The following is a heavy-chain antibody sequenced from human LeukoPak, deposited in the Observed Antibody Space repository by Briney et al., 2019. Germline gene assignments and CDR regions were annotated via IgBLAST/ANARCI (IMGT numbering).Heavy chain of an antibody. CDR2: TYYKSTWYN. D-gene: IGHD3-22*01. Sequence: SQTLSLTCDLSGDSVSANAWTWIRQSPLRGLEWLGRTYYKSTWYNEYALSLRGRITINPDTSKNQFSLHLTSVTPDDTAVYFCARDIVAGCDSWGQGTLVTASS. J-gene: IGHJ4*02. V-gene: IGHV6-1*01. CDR1: GDSVSANA. CDR3: ARDIVAGCDS.